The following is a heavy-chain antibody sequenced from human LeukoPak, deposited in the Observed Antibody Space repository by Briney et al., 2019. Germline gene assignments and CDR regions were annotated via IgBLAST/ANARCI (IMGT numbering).Heavy chain of an antibody. J-gene: IGHJ4*02. Sequence: ASVKVSCKASGGTFSSYAISWVRQAPGQGLEWMGRIIPILGIANYAQKFQGRVTITADKSTSTAYMELSSLRSEDTAVYYCAASPSYYDSSGLFDYWGQGTLVTVSS. V-gene: IGHV1-69*04. CDR1: GGTFSSYA. CDR2: IIPILGIA. CDR3: AASPSYYDSSGLFDY. D-gene: IGHD3-22*01.